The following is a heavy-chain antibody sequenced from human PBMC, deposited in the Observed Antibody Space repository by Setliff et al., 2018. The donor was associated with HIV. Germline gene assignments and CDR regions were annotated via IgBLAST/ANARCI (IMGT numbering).Heavy chain of an antibody. J-gene: IGHJ6*03. CDR2: ISYSGST. CDR1: AGSISSGGYY. Sequence: SETLSLTCTVSAGSISSGGYYWSWIRQHPGKGLEWIGYISYSGSTYYNPSLKSRVTISVDTSKNQFFLRLNSVTAADTAVYYCVRTNYYYYYMDVWGKGTTVTVSS. CDR3: VRTNYYYYYMDV. V-gene: IGHV4-31*03.